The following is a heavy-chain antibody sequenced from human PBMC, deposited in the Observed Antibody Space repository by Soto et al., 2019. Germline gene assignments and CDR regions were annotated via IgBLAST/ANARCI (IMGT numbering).Heavy chain of an antibody. J-gene: IGHJ5*02. CDR3: ATLPPRIVLMTTEILS. CDR2: VYHTGTT. V-gene: IGHV4-4*02. D-gene: IGHD1-1*01. Sequence: SETLSLTCAVSGTSISSTFWWTWVRQPPGKGLEWIGEVYHTGTTKYNPSLKNRVTISVDKSNNQFSLELRAVTAADTAVYYCATLPPRIVLMTTEILSWGQGTLVTVSS. CDR1: GTSISSTFW.